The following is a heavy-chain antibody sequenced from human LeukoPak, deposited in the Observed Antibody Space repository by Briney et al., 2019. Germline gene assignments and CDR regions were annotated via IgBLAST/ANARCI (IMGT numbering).Heavy chain of an antibody. V-gene: IGHV3-30*04. D-gene: IGHD2-15*01. CDR1: GFTFSNYA. CDR3: ARDRDRDIIGDGMDV. CDR2: ISYDGNNK. Sequence: GGSLRLSCAASGFTFSNYATHWVRQAPVKGLEWVAVISYDGNNKYNADSVNARFTISRDNSKNTLYLQMNSLRAEDTAVYYCARDRDRDIIGDGMDVWGKGTTVTVSS. J-gene: IGHJ6*04.